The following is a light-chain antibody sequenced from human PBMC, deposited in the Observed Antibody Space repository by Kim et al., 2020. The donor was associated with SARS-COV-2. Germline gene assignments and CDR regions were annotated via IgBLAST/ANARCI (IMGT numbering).Light chain of an antibody. J-gene: IGLJ1*01. V-gene: IGLV3-1*01. CDR3: QVWDRRTVV. CDR2: EDR. CDR1: KLGDKY. Sequence: SYELTQPPSVSVSPGQTATITCSGDKLGDKYVHWYQQKPGQSPVVVIYEDRKRPSGIPERVSGSNSGNTATLTISATQAMDEADYYCQVWDRRTVVFGSGTQLTVL.